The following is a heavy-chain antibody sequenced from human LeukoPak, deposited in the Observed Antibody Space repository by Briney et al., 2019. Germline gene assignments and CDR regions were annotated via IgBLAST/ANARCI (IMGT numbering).Heavy chain of an antibody. CDR3: ARGGTGAMVRGVATKLFDY. Sequence: GGSLRLSCAASGFTVSSNYMSWVRQAPGKGLEWLSLIYSGGSTYYADSVKGRFTISRDNAKNSLYLQMNSLRAEDTAVYYCARGGTGAMVRGVATKLFDYWGQGTLVTVSS. CDR1: GFTVSSNY. J-gene: IGHJ4*02. CDR2: IYSGGST. D-gene: IGHD3-10*01. V-gene: IGHV3-66*01.